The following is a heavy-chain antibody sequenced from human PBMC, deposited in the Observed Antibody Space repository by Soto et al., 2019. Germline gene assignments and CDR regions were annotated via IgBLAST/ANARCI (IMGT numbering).Heavy chain of an antibody. CDR2: ISWNSGNL. Sequence: GGSLRLSCEASGFIFKNYAMVWVRQAPGKGLEWVSSISWNSGNLDYADSVKGRFTISRDNAKNSLYLQMNSLRTEDTAWYFCAKAPVYGSGGWFDPWGQGTLVTVSS. V-gene: IGHV3-9*01. J-gene: IGHJ5*02. CDR3: AKAPVYGSGGWFDP. D-gene: IGHD3-10*01. CDR1: GFIFKNYA.